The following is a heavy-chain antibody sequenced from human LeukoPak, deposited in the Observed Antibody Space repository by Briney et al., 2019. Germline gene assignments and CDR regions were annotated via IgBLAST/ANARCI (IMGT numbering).Heavy chain of an antibody. CDR1: GFTFSSYA. Sequence: VGSLRLSCAASGFTFSSYAMSWVRQAPGKGLEWVSGISGSSDSTYYADSAKGRFTISRDNSKNTLYLQMNSLRAEDTALYYCAKEYYGGNSDAFDIWGQGTMVTVSS. CDR2: ISGSSDST. J-gene: IGHJ3*02. CDR3: AKEYYGGNSDAFDI. V-gene: IGHV3-23*01. D-gene: IGHD4-23*01.